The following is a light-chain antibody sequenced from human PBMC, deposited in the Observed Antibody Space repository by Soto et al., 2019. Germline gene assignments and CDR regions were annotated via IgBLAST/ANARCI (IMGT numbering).Light chain of an antibody. CDR1: QSVGNNY. CDR3: HQCATSPLT. J-gene: IGKJ4*01. CDR2: DAS. V-gene: IGKV3-20*01. Sequence: EIVLTQSPGTLSLSPGERATLSCRASQSVGNNYLAWYQQKPGQAPRLLIYDASSRATGIPDRFSGTGSGTDFTLTISRLEPEDFAVYYCHQCATSPLTFGGGTKVEIK.